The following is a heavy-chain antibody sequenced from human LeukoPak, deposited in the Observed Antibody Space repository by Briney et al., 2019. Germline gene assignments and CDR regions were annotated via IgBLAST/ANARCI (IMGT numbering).Heavy chain of an antibody. CDR1: GXTFSSYW. J-gene: IGHJ5*02. CDR3: ARISQRSFDP. V-gene: IGHV3-7*05. CDR2: IKQDGVEQ. Sequence: GGSLRLSWAASGXTFSSYWMSWVRQAPGKGLEWVANIKQDGVEQYCVDSVEGRFTISRDNAKSSLFLQMNSPRAEDTAVYYCARISQRSFDPCGQGTLVTVSS. D-gene: IGHD2-15*01.